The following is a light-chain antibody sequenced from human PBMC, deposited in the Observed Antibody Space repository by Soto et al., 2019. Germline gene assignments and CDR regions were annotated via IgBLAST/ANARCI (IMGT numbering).Light chain of an antibody. V-gene: IGKV3-15*01. Sequence: EIVMTQSPATLSVSPGERATLSCRASQSVSSNLAWYQHKPGQAPRLLIFGASTRATGTPTRFSGSGSGTNFILTISSLQSEDVAVYYRQHNSNYVTFGQGTRLEIK. CDR1: QSVSSN. CDR2: GAS. CDR3: QHNSNYVT. J-gene: IGKJ5*01.